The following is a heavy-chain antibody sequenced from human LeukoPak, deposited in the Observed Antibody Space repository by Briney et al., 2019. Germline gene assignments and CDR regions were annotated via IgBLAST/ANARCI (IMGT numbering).Heavy chain of an antibody. V-gene: IGHV3-53*01. CDR1: EFSVGSNY. J-gene: IGHJ4*02. D-gene: IGHD3-10*01. Sequence: GGSLRLSCAASEFSVGSNYMTWVRQAPGKGLEWVSVIYSGGSTYYADSVKGRFTISRDNSKNTLYLQMNSLRAEDTAVYYCAREQTRFGESYWGQGTLVTVSS. CDR2: IYSGGST. CDR3: AREQTRFGESY.